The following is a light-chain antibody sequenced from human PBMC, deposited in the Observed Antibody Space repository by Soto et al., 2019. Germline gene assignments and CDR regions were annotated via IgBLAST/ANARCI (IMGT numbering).Light chain of an antibody. CDR3: GTWDSSLSAGV. CDR1: SSNIGYNY. CDR2: DNN. J-gene: IGLJ2*01. V-gene: IGLV1-51*01. Sequence: QSALTQPPSVSAAPGQKVTISCSGSSSNIGYNYVSWYQQLPGTAPKLLMYDNNKRPSGIPDRFSGSKSGTSATLGITGLQTGDEADYYCGTWDSSLSAGVFGGGTKLTVL.